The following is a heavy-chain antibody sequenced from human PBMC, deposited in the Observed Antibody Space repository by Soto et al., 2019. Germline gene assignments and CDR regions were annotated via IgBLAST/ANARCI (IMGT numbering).Heavy chain of an antibody. Sequence: GGSLRLSCAASGFTFSSYAMSWVRQAPGKGLEGVASVIYSGGSTYYADSVKGRFTISRDNSKNTLYLQMNSLRAEDTAVYYCAREYGSSWYAGHTYNWFDPWGQGTLVTVSS. CDR1: GFTFSSYA. CDR2: IYSGGST. D-gene: IGHD6-13*01. CDR3: AREYGSSWYAGHTYNWFDP. J-gene: IGHJ5*02. V-gene: IGHV3-66*01.